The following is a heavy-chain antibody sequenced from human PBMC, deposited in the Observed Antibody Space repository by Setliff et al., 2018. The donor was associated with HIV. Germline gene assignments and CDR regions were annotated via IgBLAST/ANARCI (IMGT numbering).Heavy chain of an antibody. CDR1: GDSISSDFY. V-gene: IGHV4-38-2*02. J-gene: IGHJ3*02. D-gene: IGHD2-21*02. Sequence: SSPLSLPCPVSGDSISSDFYGGWIRQPPGKGLEWIGSIYHSGNTDDMPSLQRRVTISVDMSKNQFSLNLNSVTAADTAVYYCARGQGCGGGCHYAFDMWGQGTMVTVS. CDR2: IYHSGNT. CDR3: ARGQGCGGGCHYAFDM.